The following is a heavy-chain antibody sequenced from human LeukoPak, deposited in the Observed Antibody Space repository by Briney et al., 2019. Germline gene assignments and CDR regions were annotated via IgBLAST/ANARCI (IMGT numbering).Heavy chain of an antibody. D-gene: IGHD3-3*01. CDR2: VYYRGIT. V-gene: IGHV4-39*07. J-gene: IGHJ5*02. CDR3: ARGWSGMPFDP. CDR1: GGSINSNDYD. Sequence: PSETLSLTCSVSGGSINSNDYDWGWIRQPPGKGLEWIGNVYYRGITYYNPSLKSRVTISIDTSKSQISLNLNSVTAADTAVYYCARGWSGMPFDPWGQGTLVTVSS.